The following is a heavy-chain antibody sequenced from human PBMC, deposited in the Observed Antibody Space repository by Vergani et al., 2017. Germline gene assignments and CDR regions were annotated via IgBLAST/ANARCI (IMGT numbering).Heavy chain of an antibody. CDR2: IYWYDDK. Sequence: QVTFQESGPTLVKPTQTLTLTCTFSWFSLSTSGVGVGWIRQPPGKALEGLALIYWYDDKLHSPSLRSRHTITKDTSNNQVVLTMTNMDPVDTAKYYCAHSRVPAAIDGSRLSQVFDYWGQGTLVTVSS. CDR3: AHSRVPAAIDGSRLSQVFDY. CDR1: WFSLSTSGVG. D-gene: IGHD2-2*01. V-gene: IGHV2-5*01. J-gene: IGHJ4*02.